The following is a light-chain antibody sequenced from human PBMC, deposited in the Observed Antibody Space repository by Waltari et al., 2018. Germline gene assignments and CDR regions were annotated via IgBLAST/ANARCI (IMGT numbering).Light chain of an antibody. J-gene: IGLJ2*01. Sequence: QSALTQPPSASGSPGQSVTISCTGTSSDVGAYNYVSWYQQHPGKAPKLMIYEVTKRPSGFPDRFSGSKSGNPASLTVSGLQAEDEADYYCSSYADNTWIFGGGTKLTVL. V-gene: IGLV2-8*01. CDR3: SSYADNTWI. CDR1: SSDVGAYNY. CDR2: EVT.